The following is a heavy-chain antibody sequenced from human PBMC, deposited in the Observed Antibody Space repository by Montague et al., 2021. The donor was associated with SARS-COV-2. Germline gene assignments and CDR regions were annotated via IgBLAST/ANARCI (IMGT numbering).Heavy chain of an antibody. J-gene: IGHJ4*02. Sequence: PALVKPTQTLTLTCTFSGFSLSTSGMCVSWIRQPPGKALEWLALXXWDDDKYYSTSLKTRLTISKDTSKNQVVLTMTNMDPVDTATYYCARIFDSSWPTFDYWGQGTLVTVSS. CDR1: GFSLSTSGMC. CDR2: XXWDDDK. D-gene: IGHD6-13*01. CDR3: ARIFDSSWPTFDY. V-gene: IGHV2-70*01.